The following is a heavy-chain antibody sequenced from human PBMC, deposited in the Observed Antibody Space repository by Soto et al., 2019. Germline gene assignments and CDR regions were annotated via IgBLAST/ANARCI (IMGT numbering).Heavy chain of an antibody. V-gene: IGHV1-58*01. D-gene: IGHD3-3*01. CDR1: GFTFTSSA. CDR2: IVVGSGNT. J-gene: IGHJ4*02. CDR3: AAVGDYDFWSDFYY. Sequence: ASVKVSCKASGFTFTSSAVQWVRQARGQRLEWIGWIVVGSGNTNYAQKFQERVTITRDMSTSTAYMELSSLRSEDTAVYYCAAVGDYDFWSDFYYWGQGTLVTVSS.